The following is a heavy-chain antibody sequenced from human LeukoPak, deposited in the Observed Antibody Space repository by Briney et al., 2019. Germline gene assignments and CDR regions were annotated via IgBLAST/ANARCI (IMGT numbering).Heavy chain of an antibody. V-gene: IGHV1-69*05. CDR3: ARDPYSSSPFFDY. D-gene: IGHD6-13*01. CDR2: IIPIFGTA. Sequence: GASVKVSCKASGGTFSSYAISWVRQAPGQGLEWMGRIIPIFGTANYAQKFQGRVTITTDESTSTAYMELSSLRSEDTAVYYCARDPYSSSPFFDYWGQGTLVTVSS. CDR1: GGTFSSYA. J-gene: IGHJ4*02.